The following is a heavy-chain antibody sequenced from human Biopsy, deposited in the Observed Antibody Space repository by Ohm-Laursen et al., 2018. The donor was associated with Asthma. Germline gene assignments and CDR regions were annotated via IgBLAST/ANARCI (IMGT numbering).Heavy chain of an antibody. Sequence: VASVKVSCKTSGYTFNSAGITWVRQAPGQGLEWMGWISVYNGNTKVAQKLQDRVTMITDTSTSTAYMELRSLRSDDTVVYFCARAVDYSHYYGIDAWGQGTTVTVS. CDR1: GYTFNSAG. CDR2: ISVYNGNT. CDR3: ARAVDYSHYYGIDA. D-gene: IGHD3-10*01. J-gene: IGHJ6*02. V-gene: IGHV1-18*01.